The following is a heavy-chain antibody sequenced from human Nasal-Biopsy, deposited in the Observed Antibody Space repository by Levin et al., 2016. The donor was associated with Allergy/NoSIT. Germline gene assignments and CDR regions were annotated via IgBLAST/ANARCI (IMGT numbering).Heavy chain of an antibody. CDR1: GFSFSDSD. Sequence: GGSLRLSCAASGFSFSDSDIHWVRQASGKGLEWIGRTRGKGYSYVTEYAASVKGRFTISRDDSKNTAYLQMNSLKTEDTAVYYCFSCSSITCSDAYDIWGQGTMVTVSS. CDR2: TRGKGYSYVT. J-gene: IGHJ3*02. CDR3: FSCSSITCSDAYDI. V-gene: IGHV3-73*01. D-gene: IGHD2-2*01.